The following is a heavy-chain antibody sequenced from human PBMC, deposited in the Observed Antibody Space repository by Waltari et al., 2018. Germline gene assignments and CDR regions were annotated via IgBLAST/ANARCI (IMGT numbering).Heavy chain of an antibody. V-gene: IGHV1-58*02. Sequence: QMQLVQSGPEVKKPGTSVKFSCKASGFTFTSSAMQWVRQARGQRLEWIGWIVVGSGNTNYAQKFQERVTITRNTSISTAYMELSSLRSEDTAVYYCARGNYYDSSGLPDYWGQGTLVTVSS. J-gene: IGHJ4*02. CDR1: GFTFTSSA. D-gene: IGHD3-22*01. CDR2: IVVGSGNT. CDR3: ARGNYYDSSGLPDY.